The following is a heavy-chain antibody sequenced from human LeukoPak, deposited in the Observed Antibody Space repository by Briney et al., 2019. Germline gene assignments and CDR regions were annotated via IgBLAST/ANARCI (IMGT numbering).Heavy chain of an antibody. Sequence: SETLSLTCTVSGDSISSYYWSWIRQPPGKGLEWIGRIYTSGSTNYNPSLKSRVTMSVDTSKNQFSLKLSSVTAADTAVYYCATIAVAGYFDYWGQGTLVTVSS. V-gene: IGHV4-4*07. CDR3: ATIAVAGYFDY. J-gene: IGHJ4*02. CDR1: GDSISSYY. D-gene: IGHD6-19*01. CDR2: IYTSGST.